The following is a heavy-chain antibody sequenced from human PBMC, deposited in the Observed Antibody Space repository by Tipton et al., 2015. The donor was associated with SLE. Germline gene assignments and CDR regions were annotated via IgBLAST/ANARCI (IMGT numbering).Heavy chain of an antibody. D-gene: IGHD3-3*01. CDR1: GGSISSYY. V-gene: IGHV4-59*01. CDR2: IYYSVST. Sequence: TLSLTCTVSGGSISSYYWSWIRQPPGKGLEWIGYIYYSVSTNYNPSLKSQVTISVDTSKNQFSLKLSSVSAADTALYYCARHKLGFSWSYFDSWGQGTLVTVSS. J-gene: IGHJ4*02. CDR3: ARHKLGFSWSYFDS.